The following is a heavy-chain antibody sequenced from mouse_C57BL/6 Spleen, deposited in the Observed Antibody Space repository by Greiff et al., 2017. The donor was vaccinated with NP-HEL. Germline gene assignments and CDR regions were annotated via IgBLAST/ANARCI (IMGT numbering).Heavy chain of an antibody. V-gene: IGHV3-6*01. Sequence: ESGPGLVKPSQSLSLTCSVTGYSITSGYYWNWIRQFPGNKLEWMGYISYDGSNNYNPSLKNRISITRDTSKNQLFLKLNSVTTEDTATYYCARGDYYSWCAYWGQGTLVTVSA. CDR2: ISYDGSN. D-gene: IGHD1-1*01. CDR3: ARGDYYSWCAY. CDR1: GYSITSGYY. J-gene: IGHJ3*01.